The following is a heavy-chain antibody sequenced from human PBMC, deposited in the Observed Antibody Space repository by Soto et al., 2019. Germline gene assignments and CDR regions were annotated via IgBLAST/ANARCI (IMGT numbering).Heavy chain of an antibody. Sequence: SETLSLTCTFSGGSIISGDYYWSWIRQPPGKDMKRIGYIYYSGNTYYNQSLKNRVNISEDTSKNQFSLKLSSVSAADTAVYYCARENGMIRYGMDVWGQGTTVT. CDR2: IYYSGNT. CDR3: ARENGMIRYGMDV. D-gene: IGHD3-10*01. V-gene: IGHV4-30-4*01. CDR1: GGSIISGDYY. J-gene: IGHJ6*02.